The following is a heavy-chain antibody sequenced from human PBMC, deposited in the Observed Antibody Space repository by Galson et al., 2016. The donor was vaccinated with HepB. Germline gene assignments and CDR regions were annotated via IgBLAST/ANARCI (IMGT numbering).Heavy chain of an antibody. Sequence: SLRLSCAASGFSVGGHYMTWVRQAPGKGLEWVSVIHSGGDKYYADSVKGRFTISRDNSKNTVYLQMNSLRAEDMATYYCAMDTHASLGVFGPWGQGTLVTVSS. CDR1: GFSVGGHY. J-gene: IGHJ5*02. CDR3: AMDTHASLGVFGP. CDR2: IHSGGDK. D-gene: IGHD3-16*01. V-gene: IGHV3-53*01.